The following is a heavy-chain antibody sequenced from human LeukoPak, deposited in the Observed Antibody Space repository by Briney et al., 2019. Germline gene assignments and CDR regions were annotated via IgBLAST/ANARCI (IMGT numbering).Heavy chain of an antibody. J-gene: IGHJ6*03. V-gene: IGHV3-48*01. CDR3: ATNSRFMITFGGVPYYTDV. Sequence: SGGSLRLSCAASGFTFSSYRMNWVRQAPGKGLEWVSYISSSSSTIYYADSVKGRFTISRDNAKNSLYLQMNSLRAEDTAVYYCATNSRFMITFGGVPYYTDVWGKGTTVTVSS. D-gene: IGHD3-16*01. CDR1: GFTFSSYR. CDR2: ISSSSSTI.